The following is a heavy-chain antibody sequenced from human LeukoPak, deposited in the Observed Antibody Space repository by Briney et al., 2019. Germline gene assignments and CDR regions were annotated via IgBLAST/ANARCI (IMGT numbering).Heavy chain of an antibody. V-gene: IGHV3-43*02. CDR3: AKDGYYDSSGYSDY. Sequence: PGGSLRLSCAASGFTFSSYAMHWVRQAPGKGLEWVSLISGDGGSTYYADSVKGRFTISRDNSKNSLYLQMNSLRTEDTALYYCAKDGYYDSSGYSDYWGQGTLVTVSS. D-gene: IGHD3-22*01. CDR1: GFTFSSYA. J-gene: IGHJ4*02. CDR2: ISGDGGST.